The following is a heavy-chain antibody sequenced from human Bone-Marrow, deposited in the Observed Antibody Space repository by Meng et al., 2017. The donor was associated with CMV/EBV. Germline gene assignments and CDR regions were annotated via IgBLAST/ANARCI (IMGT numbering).Heavy chain of an antibody. CDR1: GVSISSSTYY. D-gene: IGHD2-8*01. CDR2: IYYSGST. V-gene: IGHV4-39*07. CDR3: ARSAPAGSYCTNGVCSDYYYGMDV. J-gene: IGHJ6*02. Sequence: GSLRLSCTVSGVSISSSTYYWDWIRQPPGKGLEYIGSIYYSGSTYYNLSLKSRVTISVETSKNQFSLKLRSVTAADTAVYYCARSAPAGSYCTNGVCSDYYYGMDVWGQGTTVPVSS.